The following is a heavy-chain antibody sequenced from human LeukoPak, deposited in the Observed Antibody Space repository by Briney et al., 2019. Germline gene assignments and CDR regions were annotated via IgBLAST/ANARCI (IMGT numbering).Heavy chain of an antibody. CDR1: GGSISSGSYY. D-gene: IGHD3-10*01. Sequence: SETLSLTCTVSGGSISSGSYYWSWIRQPAGKGLVWIGRIYTSGSTNYNPSLKSRVTISVDTSKNQFSLKLSSVTAADTAVYYCARFSGSYCDYWGQGTLVTVSS. CDR3: ARFSGSYCDY. CDR2: IYTSGST. V-gene: IGHV4-61*02. J-gene: IGHJ4*02.